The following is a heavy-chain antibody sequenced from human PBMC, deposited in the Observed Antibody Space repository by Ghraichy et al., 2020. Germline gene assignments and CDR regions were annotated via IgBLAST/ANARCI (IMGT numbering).Heavy chain of an antibody. D-gene: IGHD3-10*01. CDR1: GGSISSSSYY. V-gene: IGHV4-39*01. J-gene: IGHJ6*02. Sequence: SETLSLTCTVSGGSISSSSYYWGWIRQPPGKGLEWIGSIYYSGSTYYNPSLKSRVTISVDTSKNQFSLKLSSVTAADTAVYYWSRRLNTMVRGVRYYYYYGMDVWGQGTTVTVSS. CDR3: SRRLNTMVRGVRYYYYYGMDV. CDR2: IYYSGST.